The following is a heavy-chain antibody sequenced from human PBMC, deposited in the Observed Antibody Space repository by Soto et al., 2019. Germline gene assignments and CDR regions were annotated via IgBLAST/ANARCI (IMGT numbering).Heavy chain of an antibody. V-gene: IGHV6-1*01. CDR1: GDSVSSNNAA. CDR2: TYYRSKWYN. J-gene: IGHJ4*02. CDR3: ARDLAVGGNFWGGYHYYFDY. Sequence: SQTLSLTCAISGDSVSSNNAAWNWIRQSPSRGLEWLGRTYYRSKWYNDYAVSVKSRITINPDTSKNQFSLQLNSVTPEDTAVYYCARDLAVGGNFWGGYHYYFDYWGQGTLVTVSS. D-gene: IGHD3-3*01.